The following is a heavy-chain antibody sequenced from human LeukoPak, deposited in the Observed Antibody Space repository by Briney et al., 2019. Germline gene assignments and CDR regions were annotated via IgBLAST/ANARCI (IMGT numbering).Heavy chain of an antibody. CDR3: AKGSCTNGVCYTWASLGYFDL. CDR2: ISGSGGST. V-gene: IGHV3-23*01. CDR1: GFTFSSYA. J-gene: IGHJ2*01. D-gene: IGHD2-8*01. Sequence: GGSLRLSCAASGFTFSSYAMSWVRQAPGKGLEWVSAISGSGGSTYYADSVKGRFTISRDNSKNTLYLQMNSLRAEDTAVYYCAKGSCTNGVCYTWASLGYFDLWGRGTLVTVSS.